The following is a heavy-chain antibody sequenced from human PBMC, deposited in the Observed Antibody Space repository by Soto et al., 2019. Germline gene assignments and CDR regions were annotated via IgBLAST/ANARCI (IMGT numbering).Heavy chain of an antibody. CDR1: GGSFSGYY. CDR3: ARVRYYDSSIFDY. CDR2: INHSGST. D-gene: IGHD3-22*01. V-gene: IGHV4-34*01. J-gene: IGHJ4*02. Sequence: SETLSLTCAVYGGSFSGYYWSWIRQPPGKGLEWIGEINHSGSTNYNPSLKSRVTISVDTSKNQFSLKLSSVTAADTAVYYCARVRYYDSSIFDYWGQGTLVTVS.